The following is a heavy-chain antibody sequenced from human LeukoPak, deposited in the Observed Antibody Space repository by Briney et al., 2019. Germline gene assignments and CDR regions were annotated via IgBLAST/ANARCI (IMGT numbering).Heavy chain of an antibody. CDR2: INHSGST. Sequence: ASETLSLTCAVYGGSFSGYYWSWIRQPPGKGLEWIGEINHSGSTNYNPSLKSRVTISVDTSKKQISLQLSSVTAADTAVYYCASLDSSGYYFDYWGQGTLVTVPS. D-gene: IGHD3-22*01. CDR3: ASLDSSGYYFDY. V-gene: IGHV4-34*01. J-gene: IGHJ4*02. CDR1: GGSFSGYY.